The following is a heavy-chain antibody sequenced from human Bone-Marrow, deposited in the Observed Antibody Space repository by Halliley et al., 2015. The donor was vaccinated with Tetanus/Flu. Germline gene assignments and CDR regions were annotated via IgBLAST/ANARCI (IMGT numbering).Heavy chain of an antibody. V-gene: IGHV3-74*01. CDR2: INNDGSIT. J-gene: IGHJ4*02. D-gene: IGHD2-15*01. Sequence: VGGVSRINNDGSITNYADPGKGRFTSPRDNAKNTLYLQMNSLRAEDTAVYYCTRQSSGGPDYWGQGTLVTVSS. CDR3: TRQSSGGPDY.